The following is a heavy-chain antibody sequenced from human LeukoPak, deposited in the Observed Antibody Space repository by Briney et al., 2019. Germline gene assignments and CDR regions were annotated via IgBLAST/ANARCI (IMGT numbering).Heavy chain of an antibody. CDR2: INSDGSST. CDR3: TRGKQDFDN. J-gene: IGHJ4*02. Sequence: QPGGSLRLSCAASGFTFSNYWMHWVRQAPGKGLVWVSRINSDGSSTTYADSVKGRFTISRDNAKNTLYVQMNSLRAEDTAVYYCTRGKQDFDNWGQGTLVTVSS. CDR1: GFTFSNYW. V-gene: IGHV3-74*01. D-gene: IGHD6-13*01.